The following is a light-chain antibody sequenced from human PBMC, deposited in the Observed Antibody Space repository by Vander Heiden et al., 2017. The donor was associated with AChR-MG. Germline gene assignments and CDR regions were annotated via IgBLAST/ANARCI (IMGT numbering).Light chain of an antibody. CDR1: QSVSYSSNNVNS. CDR2: WAS. V-gene: IGKV4-1*01. CDR3: QKYYITPLT. J-gene: IGKJ4*01. Sequence: VMTPSPESLAASLRERATIHCNSSQSVSYSSNNVNSLAWYQQKPGQQPKLLSCWASTRESGVPDRCRGSWAGIDFTHTLSGLQAEVGACYYGQKYYITPLTFGGGTKVEIK.